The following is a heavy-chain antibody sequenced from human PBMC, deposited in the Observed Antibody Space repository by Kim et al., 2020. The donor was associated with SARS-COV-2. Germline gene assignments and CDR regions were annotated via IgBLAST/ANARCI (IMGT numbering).Heavy chain of an antibody. CDR3: KKGFGESLDY. D-gene: IGHD3-10*01. Sequence: TTEYAAPVKGRFTISRDDSKNTLYLQMNSLKTEDTAVYYCKKGFGESLDYWGQGTLVTVSS. J-gene: IGHJ4*02. V-gene: IGHV3-15*01. CDR2: TT.